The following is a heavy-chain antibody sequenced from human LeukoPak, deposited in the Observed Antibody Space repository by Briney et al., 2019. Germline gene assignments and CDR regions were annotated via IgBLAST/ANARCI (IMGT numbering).Heavy chain of an antibody. Sequence: SETLSLTCTVSGGSISSYYWSWIRQPPGKGLEWIGYIYYSGSTNYNPSLKSRATISVDTSKNQFSLKLSSVTAADTAVYYCARGGEMATIPDYWGQGTLVTVSS. CDR3: ARGGEMATIPDY. V-gene: IGHV4-59*01. J-gene: IGHJ4*02. D-gene: IGHD5-24*01. CDR1: GGSISSYY. CDR2: IYYSGST.